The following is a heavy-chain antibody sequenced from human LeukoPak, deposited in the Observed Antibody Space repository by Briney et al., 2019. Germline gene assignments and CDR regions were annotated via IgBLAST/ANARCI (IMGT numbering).Heavy chain of an antibody. Sequence: PGGSLTLSCAASGLTFSTYWMAWVRQAPGKGLEWVANIKGDESAKHQADSVKGRFTIFRDNAQRSVYLQMSSLRGEDTAVYYCARDVGGSLDYWGQGTLVTVSS. CDR2: IKGDESAK. CDR1: GLTFSTYW. CDR3: ARDVGGSLDY. J-gene: IGHJ4*02. D-gene: IGHD1-26*01. V-gene: IGHV3-7*01.